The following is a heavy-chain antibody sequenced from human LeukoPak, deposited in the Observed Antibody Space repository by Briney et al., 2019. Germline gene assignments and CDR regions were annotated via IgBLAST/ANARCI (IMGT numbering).Heavy chain of an antibody. J-gene: IGHJ6*03. CDR3: ARSGIKMVRGVIIKSPYHMDV. CDR2: ISSSSSYI. V-gene: IGHV3-21*01. Sequence: GGSLRLSCAASGFTVSSNEMSWVRQAPGKGLEWVSSISSSSSYIYYADSVKGRFTISRDDAKNSLSLQMNSLRAEDTAVYYCARSGIKMVRGVIIKSPYHMDVWGKGTTVTVSS. D-gene: IGHD3-10*01. CDR1: GFTVSSNE.